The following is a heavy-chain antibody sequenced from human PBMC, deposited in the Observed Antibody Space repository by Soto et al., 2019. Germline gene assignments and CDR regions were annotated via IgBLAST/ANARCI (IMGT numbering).Heavy chain of an antibody. Sequence: QITLKESGPTLVKPTQTLTLTCTFSGFSLSTSGVGVGWIRQPPGKALEWLALIYWDDDKRYSPSLKSRLTITKDTSKNQVVLTMTNMDPVDTATYYCAHRLEVTREDWYFDLWGRGTLVTVSS. CDR1: GFSLSTSGVG. J-gene: IGHJ2*01. V-gene: IGHV2-5*02. CDR3: AHRLEVTREDWYFDL. D-gene: IGHD2-21*02. CDR2: IYWDDDK.